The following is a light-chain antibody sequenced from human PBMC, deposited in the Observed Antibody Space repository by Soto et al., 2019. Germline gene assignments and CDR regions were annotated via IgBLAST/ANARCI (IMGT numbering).Light chain of an antibody. CDR1: SSDIGAYNY. V-gene: IGLV2-14*03. Sequence: QSALTQPASVSGSPGQSITISCTGTSSDIGAYNYVSWYQQHPGKAPKLMIYDVNIRPSGVSNRFSGSKSGNTASLIISGVQAEDEADYYCTSWTTSTTMIFGGGTKVTVL. J-gene: IGLJ2*01. CDR2: DVN. CDR3: TSWTTSTTMI.